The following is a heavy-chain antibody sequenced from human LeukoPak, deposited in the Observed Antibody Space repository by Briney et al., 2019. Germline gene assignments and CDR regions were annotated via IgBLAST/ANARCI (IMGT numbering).Heavy chain of an antibody. Sequence: PSETLSLTCAVSGGSMSNSYWSWIRQPAGKGLEWIGRIYSSGSTNYNPSLKSRVTMSIDTSTNQFSLKLTSVTAADTGIYYCGRDPNRSTWGQGTLVTVSS. D-gene: IGHD2/OR15-2a*01. CDR3: GRDPNRST. CDR1: GGSMSNSY. CDR2: IYSSGST. V-gene: IGHV4-4*07. J-gene: IGHJ5*02.